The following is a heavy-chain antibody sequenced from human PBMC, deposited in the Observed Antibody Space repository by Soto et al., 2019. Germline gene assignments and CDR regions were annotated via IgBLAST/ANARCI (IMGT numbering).Heavy chain of an antibody. CDR3: ARSYCSGGGCYENYYGLDV. CDR2: IWYDGSNK. V-gene: IGHV3-33*01. J-gene: IGHJ6*02. CDR1: GFTFSSFG. Sequence: GGSLRLSCAASGFTFSSFGMHWVRQAPGKGLEWVAVIWYDGSNKYYADSVKGRFTISRDNSKNTLYLQMNSLRAEDAAVYYCARSYCSGGGCYENYYGLDVWGQGTTVTVSS. D-gene: IGHD2-15*01.